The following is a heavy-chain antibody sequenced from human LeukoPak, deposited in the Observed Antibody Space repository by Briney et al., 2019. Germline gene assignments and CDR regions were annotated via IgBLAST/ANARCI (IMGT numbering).Heavy chain of an antibody. D-gene: IGHD6-13*01. J-gene: IGHJ5*02. Sequence: ASVKVSCKASGYTFTGCYMHWVRQAPGQGLEWMGWINPNSGGTNYAQKFQGWVTMTRDTSISTAYMELSRLRSDDTAVYYCARDLYSSSWYWGRGDWGFDPWGQGTLVTVSS. CDR3: ARDLYSSSWYWGRGDWGFDP. V-gene: IGHV1-2*04. CDR2: INPNSGGT. CDR1: GYTFTGCY.